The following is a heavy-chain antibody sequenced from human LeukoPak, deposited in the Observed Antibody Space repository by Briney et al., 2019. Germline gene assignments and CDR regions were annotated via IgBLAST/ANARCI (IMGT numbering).Heavy chain of an antibody. Sequence: GGSLRLSCAASRFTFSSYTMNWVRQAPGKGLEWVSSITSSSSHRYYADSVKGRFTISRDNAKNSLYLQMNSLRAEDTAVYYCASVYYYGSGSYSLDYWGQGTLVTVSS. CDR1: RFTFSSYT. J-gene: IGHJ4*02. V-gene: IGHV3-21*01. CDR2: ITSSSSHR. CDR3: ASVYYYGSGSYSLDY. D-gene: IGHD3-10*01.